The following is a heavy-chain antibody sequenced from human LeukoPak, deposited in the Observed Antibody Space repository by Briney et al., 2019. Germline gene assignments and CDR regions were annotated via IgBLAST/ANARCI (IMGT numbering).Heavy chain of an antibody. J-gene: IGHJ2*01. Sequence: SETLSLTCTVSGGSISSYYWRWIRQPPGKGLEWIGYIYYSGSTNYNPSLKSRVTISVDTSKNQFSLKLSSVTAADTAVYYCARQGGGFWYFDLWGRGTLVTVSS. CDR1: GGSISSYY. CDR3: ARQGGGFWYFDL. CDR2: IYYSGST. D-gene: IGHD6-25*01. V-gene: IGHV4-59*08.